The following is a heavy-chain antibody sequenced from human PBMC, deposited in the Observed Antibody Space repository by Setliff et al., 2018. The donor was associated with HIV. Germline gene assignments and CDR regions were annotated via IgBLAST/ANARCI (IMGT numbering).Heavy chain of an antibody. CDR2: ITWNGGVM. CDR1: GFLFNDYA. Sequence: GGSLRLSCETSGFLFNDYAMHWVRQAPGKGLEWVSGITWNGGVMGYVDSTRGRFTISRDNAKNSLHLQMNSLRAEDAAFYYCARDLYYYDSSGYLHRGFDPWGQGTLVTVSS. D-gene: IGHD3-22*01. V-gene: IGHV3-9*01. CDR3: ARDLYYYDSSGYLHRGFDP. J-gene: IGHJ5*02.